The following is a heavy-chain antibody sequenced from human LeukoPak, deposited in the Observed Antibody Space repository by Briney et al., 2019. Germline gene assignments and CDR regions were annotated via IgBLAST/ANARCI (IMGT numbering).Heavy chain of an antibody. CDR1: NGAISRGRYH. CDR2: VSTTEAT. V-gene: IGHV4-61*02. Sequence: SETLSLTCSVSNGAISRGRYHWSWIRQPAGKGLEWIGRVSTTEATNYNPSLKSRATISVDTSEEQFSLKLSSVTAADTAVYYCATLSYSDGSFLYWGQGVLVTVSS. D-gene: IGHD3-10*01. CDR3: ATLSYSDGSFLY. J-gene: IGHJ4*02.